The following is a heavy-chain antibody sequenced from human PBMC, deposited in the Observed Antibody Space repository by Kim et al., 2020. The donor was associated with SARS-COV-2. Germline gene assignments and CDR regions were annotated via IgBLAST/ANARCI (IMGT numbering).Heavy chain of an antibody. D-gene: IGHD3-22*01. CDR3: AREEYYYDSSGAS. J-gene: IGHJ5*02. V-gene: IGHV3-53*04. Sequence: YADSVKGRFTISRHNSKNTLYLQMNSLRAEDTAVYYCAREEYYYDSSGASWGQGTLVTVSS.